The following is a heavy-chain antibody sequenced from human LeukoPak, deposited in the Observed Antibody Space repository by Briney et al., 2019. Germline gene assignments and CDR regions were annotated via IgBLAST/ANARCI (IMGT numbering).Heavy chain of an antibody. CDR2: ISSSSSYT. D-gene: IGHD7-27*01. J-gene: IGHJ6*03. Sequence: GGSLRLSCAASGFTLSSYAMSWVRQAPGKGLEWVSSISSSSSYTYYADSVKGRFTISRDSSKNTLYLQMNTLRAEDTAVYFCAKVATTGEAFYYYYMDVWGKGTTVTVSS. CDR3: AKVATTGEAFYYYYMDV. V-gene: IGHV3-23*01. CDR1: GFTLSSYA.